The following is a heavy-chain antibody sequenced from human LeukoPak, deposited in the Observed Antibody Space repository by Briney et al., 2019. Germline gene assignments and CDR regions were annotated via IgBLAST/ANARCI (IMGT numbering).Heavy chain of an antibody. J-gene: IGHJ3*01. CDR1: GFTFRNYW. CDR2: IHQDGSEK. Sequence: GGSPRLSCAASGFTFRNYWMSWVRQAPGKGLEWVANIHQDGSEKYSVDSVKGRFTISRDNAKNSLYLQMNSLRAEDTAVYYCARYLRRDIREAFDFWGQGTMVTVSS. D-gene: IGHD5/OR15-5a*01. CDR3: ARYLRRDIREAFDF. V-gene: IGHV3-7*02.